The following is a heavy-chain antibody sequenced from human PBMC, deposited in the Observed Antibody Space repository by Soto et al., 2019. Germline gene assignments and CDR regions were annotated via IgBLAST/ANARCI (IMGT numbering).Heavy chain of an antibody. J-gene: IGHJ5*02. CDR2: IDPSDSYT. CDR3: ARQVVPAATLDNWFAP. Sequence: PGESLKISCKGSGYSFTSYWISWVRQMPGKGLEWMGRIDPSDSYTNYSPSFQGHVTISADKSISTAYLQWSSLKASDTAMYYCARQVVPAATLDNWFAPWGQGTLVTVS. V-gene: IGHV5-10-1*01. CDR1: GYSFTSYW. D-gene: IGHD2-2*01.